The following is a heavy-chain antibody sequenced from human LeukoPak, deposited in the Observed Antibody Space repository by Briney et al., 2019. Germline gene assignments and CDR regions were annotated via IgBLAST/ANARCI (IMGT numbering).Heavy chain of an antibody. CDR2: ISSSSSYI. CDR1: GFTFSSYS. J-gene: IGHJ5*02. CDR3: ARSSDWFNWFDP. Sequence: GGSLRLSCAASGFTFSSYSMNWVRQAPGKGLEWVSSISSSSSYIYYADSVKGRFTIPRDNAKNSLYLQMNSLRAEDTAVYYCARSSDWFNWFDPWGQGTLVTVSS. D-gene: IGHD6-19*01. V-gene: IGHV3-21*01.